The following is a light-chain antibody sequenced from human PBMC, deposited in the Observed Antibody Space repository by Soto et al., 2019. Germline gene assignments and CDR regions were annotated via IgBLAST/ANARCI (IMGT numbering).Light chain of an antibody. CDR2: SGS. Sequence: DIQMTQSPSSLSASVGDRITITCRASKSISDFLNWYQQKPGKAPKLLIYSGSTLQSGVPSRFSGSGSGTDFTLTVSSLQPEDFATYFWQQSYSIPYIFGQGTKLEIK. J-gene: IGKJ2*01. V-gene: IGKV1-39*01. CDR3: QQSYSIPYI. CDR1: KSISDF.